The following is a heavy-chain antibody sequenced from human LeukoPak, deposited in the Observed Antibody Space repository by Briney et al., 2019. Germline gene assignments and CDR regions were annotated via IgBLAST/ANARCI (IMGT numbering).Heavy chain of an antibody. Sequence: PSETLSLTYTVSGGSISSGGYYWSWIRQHPGKGLEWIGYIYYSGSTYYNPSLKSRVTISVDTSKNQFSLKLSSVTAADTAVYYCARGGSGSYYFDYWGQGTLVTVSS. CDR1: GGSISSGGYY. CDR2: IYYSGST. D-gene: IGHD3-10*01. J-gene: IGHJ4*02. CDR3: ARGGSGSYYFDY. V-gene: IGHV4-31*03.